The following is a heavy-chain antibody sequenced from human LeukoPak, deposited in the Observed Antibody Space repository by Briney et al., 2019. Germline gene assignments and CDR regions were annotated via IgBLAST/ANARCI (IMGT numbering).Heavy chain of an antibody. CDR2: ISYDGSNK. CDR3: ARVMVYASSPFDY. J-gene: IGHJ4*02. Sequence: GGSLRLSCAASGFTFSSHAMLWVRQAPGKGLEWVAVISYDGSNKYYADSVKGRFTSSRDNSKNTLYLQMNSLRAEDTAVYYCARVMVYASSPFDYWGQGTLVTVSS. CDR1: GFTFSSHA. D-gene: IGHD2-8*01. V-gene: IGHV3-30-3*01.